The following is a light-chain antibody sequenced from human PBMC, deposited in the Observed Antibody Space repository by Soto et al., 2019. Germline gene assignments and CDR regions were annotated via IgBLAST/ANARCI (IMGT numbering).Light chain of an antibody. Sequence: QSVLTQPASMSGSPGQSITISCTGTSSDVGSYYPVSWFQQHPGKAPKLIIYEVNKRPSGVSDRFSGSKSGNTASLTISGLQAADEAEYYCCSYAGDTTFFVFGTGSSHRP. CDR1: SSDVGSYYP. CDR3: CSYAGDTTFFV. J-gene: IGLJ1*01. CDR2: EVN. V-gene: IGLV2-23*02.